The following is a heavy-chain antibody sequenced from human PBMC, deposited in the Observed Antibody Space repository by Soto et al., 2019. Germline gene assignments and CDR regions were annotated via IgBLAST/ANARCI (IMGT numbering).Heavy chain of an antibody. D-gene: IGHD3-3*01. CDR1: GFTFGDYA. V-gene: IGHV3-49*03. J-gene: IGHJ6*02. Sequence: GSLRLSCTASGFTFGDYAMSWFRQAPGKGLEWVGFIRSKAYGGTTEYAASVKGRFTISRDDSKSIAYLQMNSLKTEGTAVYYCTRTGYPYYDFWSGYLDVWGQGTTVTVSS. CDR3: TRTGYPYYDFWSGYLDV. CDR2: IRSKAYGGTT.